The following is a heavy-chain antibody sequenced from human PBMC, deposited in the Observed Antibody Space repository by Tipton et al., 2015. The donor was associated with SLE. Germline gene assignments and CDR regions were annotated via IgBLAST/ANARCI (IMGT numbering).Heavy chain of an antibody. V-gene: IGHV3-49*04. CDR3: AKDLLFPLYGMDA. CDR1: GFRFGDYA. J-gene: IGHJ6*02. D-gene: IGHD3-3*01. Sequence: RSLRLSCTSSGFRFGDYAVSWVRQAPGKGLEWVGFIKIKAYGGTTEYAASVKDRFTISRDDSKSIAYLQMNNLKTEDTAVYYCAKDLLFPLYGMDAWGRGTTVTVSS. CDR2: IKIKAYGGTT.